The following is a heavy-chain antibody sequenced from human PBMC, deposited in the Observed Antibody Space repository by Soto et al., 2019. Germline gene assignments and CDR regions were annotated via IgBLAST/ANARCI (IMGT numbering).Heavy chain of an antibody. J-gene: IGHJ4*02. CDR2: ISCRGGTA. CDR3: AKADGEQWLLPHLEN. Sequence: EVQLLESGGDLVRPGESLRLSCAASGFNFNKYAMSWVRQAPGEGLEWVSGISCRGGTASYADSVKGRFTIARDDSKNTLFLHMNSLRVEDTAEYYCAKADGEQWLLPHLENWGRGTLVTVS. V-gene: IGHV3-23*01. CDR1: GFNFNKYA. D-gene: IGHD6-19*01.